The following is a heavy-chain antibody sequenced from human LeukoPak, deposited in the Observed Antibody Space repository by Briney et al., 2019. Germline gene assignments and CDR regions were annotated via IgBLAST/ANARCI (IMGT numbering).Heavy chain of an antibody. J-gene: IGHJ4*02. CDR3: AKDYYGSGSLFDY. D-gene: IGHD3-10*01. CDR2: MRYDGSNE. Sequence: GGSLRLSCAASGFTFRTYGMHWVRQAPGKGLEWVAFMRYDGSNEYYADSVKGRFTISRDNSKNTLYLQMNSLRAEDTAVYYCAKDYYGSGSLFDYWGQGTLVTVST. V-gene: IGHV3-30*02. CDR1: GFTFRTYG.